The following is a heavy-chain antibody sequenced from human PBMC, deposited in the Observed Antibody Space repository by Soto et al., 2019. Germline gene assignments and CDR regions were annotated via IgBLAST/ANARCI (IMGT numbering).Heavy chain of an antibody. Sequence: GASVKVSCKTSGYTFTNYDINWVRQATGQGLEWMGWMNPNSGITGYAQKFQGRVTMTRDTSISIAYMELSSLTSEDTAVYYCARIDYDSVITPNWFDPWGQGTLVTVSS. CDR1: GYTFTNYD. V-gene: IGHV1-8*01. CDR2: MNPNSGIT. CDR3: ARIDYDSVITPNWFDP. D-gene: IGHD3-10*01. J-gene: IGHJ5*02.